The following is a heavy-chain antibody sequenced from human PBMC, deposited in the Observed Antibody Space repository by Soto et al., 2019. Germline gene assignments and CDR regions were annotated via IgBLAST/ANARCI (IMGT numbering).Heavy chain of an antibody. CDR1: GFTFSASA. J-gene: IGHJ4*02. V-gene: IGHV3-30*18. Sequence: PGGSLRLSCAASGFTFSASAMHCARQAPGKGLEWVAVVSFDGRIESYADSVKGRFAISRDNSNDILYLQMTSLRAEDTAVYFCAKDFDLISKWIVGYWCQGIMVTVCS. CDR3: AKDFDLISKWIVGY. D-gene: IGHD3-3*02. CDR2: VSFDGRIE.